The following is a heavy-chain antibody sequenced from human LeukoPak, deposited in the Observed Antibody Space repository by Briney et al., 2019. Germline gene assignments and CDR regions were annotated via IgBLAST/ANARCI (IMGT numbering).Heavy chain of an antibody. CDR1: GGTFSSYA. J-gene: IGHJ4*02. Sequence: SVKVSCKASGGTFSSYAISWVRQAPGQGLEWMGGIIPIFGTANYAQKFQGRVTITADESTSTAYMELSSLRSEDTAVYYCARDPGGTWGFDYWGQGALVTVSS. CDR3: ARDPGGTWGFDY. CDR2: IIPIFGTA. V-gene: IGHV1-69*13. D-gene: IGHD7-27*01.